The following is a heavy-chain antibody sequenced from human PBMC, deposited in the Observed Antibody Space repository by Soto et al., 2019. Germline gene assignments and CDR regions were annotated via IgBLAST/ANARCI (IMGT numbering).Heavy chain of an antibody. V-gene: IGHV4-31*03. Sequence: KPSETLSLTCTVSGGSISSGGYYWSWIRQHPGKGLEWIGYIYYSGSTYYNPSLKSRVTISVDTSKNQFSLKLSAVTAADTAVYYCARAPKAIAAREDWFDPWGQGTLVTVS. CDR1: GGSISSGGYY. CDR3: ARAPKAIAAREDWFDP. CDR2: IYYSGST. D-gene: IGHD6-6*01. J-gene: IGHJ5*02.